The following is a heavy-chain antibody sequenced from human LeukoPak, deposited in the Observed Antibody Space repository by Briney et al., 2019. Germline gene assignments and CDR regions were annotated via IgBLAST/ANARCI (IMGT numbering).Heavy chain of an antibody. D-gene: IGHD3-10*01. J-gene: IGHJ4*02. CDR2: ISYDGSNK. V-gene: IGHV3-30-3*01. Sequence: GRSLRLSCAASGFTFSSYAMHWVRQAPGKGLEWVAVISYDGSNKYYADSVKGRFTISRDNAKNTLYLQMNSLRAEDTAVYYCARESIVRGITLDYWGQGTLVTVSS. CDR3: ARESIVRGITLDY. CDR1: GFTFSSYA.